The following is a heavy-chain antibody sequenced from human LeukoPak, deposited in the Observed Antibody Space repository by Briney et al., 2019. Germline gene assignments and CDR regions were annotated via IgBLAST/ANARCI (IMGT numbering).Heavy chain of an antibody. J-gene: IGHJ4*02. D-gene: IGHD2-2*01. Sequence: SQTLSLTCTVSGGPISSGGYYWSWIRQHPGKGLEWIGYIYYSGSTYYNPSLKSRVTISVDTSKNQFSLKLSSVTAADTAVYYCARVSWDFGYCSSTSCYGFDYWGQGTLVTVSS. CDR2: IYYSGST. CDR3: ARVSWDFGYCSSTSCYGFDY. V-gene: IGHV4-31*03. CDR1: GGPISSGGYY.